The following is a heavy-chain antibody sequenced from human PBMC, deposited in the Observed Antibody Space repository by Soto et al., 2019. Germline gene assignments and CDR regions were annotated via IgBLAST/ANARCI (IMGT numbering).Heavy chain of an antibody. D-gene: IGHD2-21*02. Sequence: EVQLVESGGGLVQPGGSLRLSCAASGFTFSTYSMNWVRQAPGKGLEWIAYTSNSGNTIYYADSVKGRFTISRDNAKNSLYLRMNSLRAEDTAVYYCASPVVTAPNDAFDIWGQGTMVTVSS. CDR2: TSNSGNTI. CDR1: GFTFSTYS. CDR3: ASPVVTAPNDAFDI. V-gene: IGHV3-48*04. J-gene: IGHJ3*02.